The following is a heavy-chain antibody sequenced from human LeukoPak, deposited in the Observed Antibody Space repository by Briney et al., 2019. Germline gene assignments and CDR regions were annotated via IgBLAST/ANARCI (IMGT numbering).Heavy chain of an antibody. V-gene: IGHV1-18*04. CDR3: ARSNAVSGYSYGSDY. Sequence: ASVKVSCKASGYTFTSYGIGWVRQAPGQGLEWMGWISAYNGNTNYAQKLQGRVTMTTDTSTSTAYMELRSLRSDDTAVYYCARSNAVSGYSYGSDYWGQGTLVTVSS. CDR2: ISAYNGNT. D-gene: IGHD5-18*01. J-gene: IGHJ4*02. CDR1: GYTFTSYG.